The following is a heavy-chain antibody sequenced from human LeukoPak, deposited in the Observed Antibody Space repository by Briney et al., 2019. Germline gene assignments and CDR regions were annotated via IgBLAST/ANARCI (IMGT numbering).Heavy chain of an antibody. CDR1: GGSISSSSYY. Sequence: SETLSLTCTVSGGSISSSSYYWGWIRQPPGKGLEWIGSIYYSGSTYYNPSLKSRVTISVDTSKNQFSLKLSSVTAADTAVYYCARDPYCGGDCYLNWFDPWGQGTLVTVSS. V-gene: IGHV4-39*07. CDR3: ARDPYCGGDCYLNWFDP. J-gene: IGHJ5*02. D-gene: IGHD2-21*02. CDR2: IYYSGST.